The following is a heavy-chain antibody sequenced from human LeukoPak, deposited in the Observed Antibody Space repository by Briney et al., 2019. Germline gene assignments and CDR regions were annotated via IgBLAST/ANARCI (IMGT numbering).Heavy chain of an antibody. D-gene: IGHD5-18*01. CDR1: GYTFTSYD. J-gene: IGHJ4*02. CDR3: ARVRKGADDNTYVDY. Sequence: ASVKVSCKASGYTFTSYDINWVRHVPGQGLEWMGWISAYSADRNYAQKFQDRVTMTTDTSTSTAYMELRCLRSDDTAVYCCARVRKGADDNTYVDYWGQGTLVTVSA. V-gene: IGHV1-18*01. CDR2: ISAYSADR.